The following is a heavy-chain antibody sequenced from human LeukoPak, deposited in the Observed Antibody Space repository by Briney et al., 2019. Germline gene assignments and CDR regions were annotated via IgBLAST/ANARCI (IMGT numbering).Heavy chain of an antibody. CDR3: AKDIAQGYTFGSIEQDY. CDR2: ISSSSSYI. V-gene: IGHV3-21*01. CDR1: GFTFSSYS. J-gene: IGHJ4*02. D-gene: IGHD5-18*01. Sequence: GGSLRLSCAASGFTFSSYSMNWVRQAPGKGLEWVSSISSSSSYIYYADSVKGRFTISRGNAKNSLYLQMNSLRAEDTAVYYCAKDIAQGYTFGSIEQDYWGQGTLVTVSS.